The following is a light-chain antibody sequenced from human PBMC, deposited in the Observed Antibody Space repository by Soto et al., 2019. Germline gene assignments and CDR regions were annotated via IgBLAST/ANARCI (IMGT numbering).Light chain of an antibody. J-gene: IGKJ1*01. V-gene: IGKV3-20*01. CDR3: QQSSTSPRT. CDR2: GAS. Sequence: EIVLTQSPGTLSLSPGERATLSCRASQSVSSTYLAWYQQKPGQAPRLLIYGASSRATGIPARFSGSGPGTDFTHTISRLEPEDFAVYYCQQSSTSPRTFGQGTKVEIK. CDR1: QSVSSTY.